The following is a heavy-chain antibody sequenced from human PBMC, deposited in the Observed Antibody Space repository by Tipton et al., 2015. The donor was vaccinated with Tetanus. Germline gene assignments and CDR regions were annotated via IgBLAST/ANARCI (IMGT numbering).Heavy chain of an antibody. D-gene: IGHD1-1*01. Sequence: GLVKPSETLSLTCTVSGGSITSGTFHWNWIRQPPGRGLEWIGSIYSYNGNTFQNPSLKSRVTISLDTSKNQFSLKLSSVTAADTAGYYCATTEVNWFDPWGPGTLDTVAS. J-gene: IGHJ5*02. CDR3: ATTEVNWFDP. CDR2: IYSYNGNT. CDR1: GGSITSGTFH. V-gene: IGHV4-39*07.